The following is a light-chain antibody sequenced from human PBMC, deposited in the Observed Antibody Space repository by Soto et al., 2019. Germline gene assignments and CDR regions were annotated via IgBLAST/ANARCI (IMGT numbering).Light chain of an antibody. V-gene: IGKV1-5*01. CDR2: DAS. CDR3: QQYNTYSWT. Sequence: DIQMTQSPSTLSASVGDRFTITCRASQSVGDSLAWYQQRPGKAPKLLIFDASTLQSGVPSRFSGSGSGTEFTFSITSLQPEDFATYYCQQYNTYSWTFGPGTKVDIK. J-gene: IGKJ1*01. CDR1: QSVGDS.